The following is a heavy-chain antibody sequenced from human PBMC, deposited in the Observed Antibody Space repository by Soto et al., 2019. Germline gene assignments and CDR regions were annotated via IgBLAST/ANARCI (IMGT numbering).Heavy chain of an antibody. CDR3: ASCISTSCYLRWVSYGMDV. V-gene: IGHV3-30-3*01. J-gene: IGHJ6*02. D-gene: IGHD2-2*01. Sequence: QVQLVESGGGVVQPGRSLRLSCAASGFTFSSYAMHWVRQAPGKGLEWVAVISYDGSNKYYADSVKGRFTISRDNSKNMLYLQMNSLRAEDTAVYYCASCISTSCYLRWVSYGMDVWGQGTTVTVSS. CDR1: GFTFSSYA. CDR2: ISYDGSNK.